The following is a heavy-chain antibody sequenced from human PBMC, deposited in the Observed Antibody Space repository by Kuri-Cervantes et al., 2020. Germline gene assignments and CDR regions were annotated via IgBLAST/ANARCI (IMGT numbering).Heavy chain of an antibody. V-gene: IGHV3-48*01. Sequence: GGSLRLSCAASGFTFSSYSMNWVRQAPGKGLEWVSYISSSGSTIYYADSVKGRFTISRDNGKNSLYLQMNSLRAEDTAVYYCARDYGSSHPEYYYMDVWGKGTTVTVSS. CDR1: GFTFSSYS. J-gene: IGHJ6*03. CDR3: ARDYGSSHPEYYYMDV. D-gene: IGHD6-6*01. CDR2: ISSSGSTI.